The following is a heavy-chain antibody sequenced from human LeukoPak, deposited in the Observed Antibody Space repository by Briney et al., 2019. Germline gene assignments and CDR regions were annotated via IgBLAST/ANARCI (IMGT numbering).Heavy chain of an antibody. D-gene: IGHD3-10*01. CDR1: GFTFSSYW. Sequence: GGSLRLSCAASGFTFSSYWMHWVRQAPGKGLVWVARINTNGSPTQYADSVKGRFTISRDNAKATLYLQMNSLRDEDTAVYYCAGDLISGSGSLGYWGQGTLVTVSS. J-gene: IGHJ4*02. V-gene: IGHV3-74*01. CDR2: INTNGSPT. CDR3: AGDLISGSGSLGY.